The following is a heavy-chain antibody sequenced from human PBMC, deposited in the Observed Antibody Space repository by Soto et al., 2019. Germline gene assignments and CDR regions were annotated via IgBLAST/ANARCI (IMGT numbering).Heavy chain of an antibody. J-gene: IGHJ4*02. CDR1: GFTFSSYA. V-gene: IGHV3-23*01. CDR2: ISGSGGST. CDR3: ATSIGYCSGGSCY. Sequence: VQLLESGGGLVQPGGSLRLSCAASGFTFSSYAMSWVRQAPGKRLEWVSAISGSGGSTYYADSVKGRFTISRDNSKNTLYLQMNSLRAEDTAVYYCATSIGYCSGGSCYWGQGTLVTVSS. D-gene: IGHD2-15*01.